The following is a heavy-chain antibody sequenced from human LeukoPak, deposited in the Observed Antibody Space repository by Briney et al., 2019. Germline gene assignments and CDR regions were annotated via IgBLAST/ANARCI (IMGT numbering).Heavy chain of an antibody. V-gene: IGHV3-30*02. CDR2: IRYDGSKK. CDR1: GFTFSSYG. J-gene: IGHJ6*03. Sequence: GGSLRLSCAASGFTFSSYGMHWVRQAPGKGLEGVAFIRYDGSKKYYADSVKGRFTISRDNSKNTLYLQMNRLRAEDTAVYYCAKLRKGFDYRFYYYYMDVWGKGTTVTVSS. CDR3: AKLRKGFDYRFYYYYMDV. D-gene: IGHD4-11*01.